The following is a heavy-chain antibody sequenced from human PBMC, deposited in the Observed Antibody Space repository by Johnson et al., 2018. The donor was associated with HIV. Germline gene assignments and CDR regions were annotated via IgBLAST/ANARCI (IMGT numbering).Heavy chain of an antibody. D-gene: IGHD1-26*01. J-gene: IGHJ3*02. Sequence: VQLVESGGGLVQPGGSLRLSCAASGLIFSRSWMHWVRQAPGKGLVWVSRTNSDGTTTNYADSVKGRFTIPRDKAKNTLHLQMTSLRAEDMAVYYCARGWGLLTPAFDIWGQGTMVTVSS. V-gene: IGHV3-74*01. CDR1: GLIFSRSW. CDR3: ARGWGLLTPAFDI. CDR2: TNSDGTTT.